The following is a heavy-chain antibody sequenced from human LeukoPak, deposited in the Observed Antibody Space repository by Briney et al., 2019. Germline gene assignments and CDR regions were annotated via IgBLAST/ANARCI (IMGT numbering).Heavy chain of an antibody. CDR3: ATVNNNMVATLSFDY. V-gene: IGHV1-24*01. J-gene: IGHJ4*02. CDR2: FDPEDGET. D-gene: IGHD5-12*01. Sequence: ASVKVSCKVSGYTLTELSMHWVRQAPGKGLEWMGGFDPEDGETIYAQKFQGRVTMTEDTSTDTAYMELSSLRSEDTAVYYCATVNNNMVATLSFDYWGQGTPVTVSS. CDR1: GYTLTELS.